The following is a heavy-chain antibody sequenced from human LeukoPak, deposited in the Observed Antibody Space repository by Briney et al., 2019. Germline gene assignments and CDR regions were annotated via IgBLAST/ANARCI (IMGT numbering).Heavy chain of an antibody. CDR3: ARHAPKPSYRSGWYEEAAFDI. J-gene: IGHJ3*02. D-gene: IGHD6-19*01. CDR2: IYYSGST. CDR1: GGSISSSSYY. Sequence: AETLSLTCTVSGGSISSSSYYWGWIRQPPGKGLEWIGSIYYSGSTYYNPSLKSRVTISVDTSKNQLSLNLSSVTAADTAVYYCARHAPKPSYRSGWYEEAAFDIWGQGTMVTVSS. V-gene: IGHV4-39*01.